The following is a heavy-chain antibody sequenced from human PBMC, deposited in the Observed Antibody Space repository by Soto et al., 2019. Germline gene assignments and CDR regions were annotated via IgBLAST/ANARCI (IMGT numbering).Heavy chain of an antibody. CDR2: ISSSSTI. Sequence: GGSLRLSCAASGFTFSSYSMNWVRQAPGKGLEWVSSISSSSTIYYADSVKGRFTISRDNAKNSLYLQMNSLRAEDTAVYYCVIDGDVFDYWGQGTLVTVSS. D-gene: IGHD4-17*01. CDR1: GFTFSSYS. V-gene: IGHV3-48*01. CDR3: VIDGDVFDY. J-gene: IGHJ4*02.